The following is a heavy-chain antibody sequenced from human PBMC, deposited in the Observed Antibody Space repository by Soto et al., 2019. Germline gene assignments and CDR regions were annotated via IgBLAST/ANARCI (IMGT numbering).Heavy chain of an antibody. Sequence: QVQLVESGGGVVQPGRSLRLSCAASGFTFSSYAMHWVRQAPGKGLEWVAVISYDGSNKYYADSVKGRFTISRDNSKNTLYLQMNSLRAEDTAVYYCARDRIRTLVTASFDYWGQGTLFTVSS. V-gene: IGHV3-30-3*01. CDR1: GFTFSSYA. J-gene: IGHJ4*02. CDR2: ISYDGSNK. D-gene: IGHD2-21*02. CDR3: ARDRIRTLVTASFDY.